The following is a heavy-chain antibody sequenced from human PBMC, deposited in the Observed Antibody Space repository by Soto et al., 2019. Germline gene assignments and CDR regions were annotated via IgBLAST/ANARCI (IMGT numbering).Heavy chain of an antibody. CDR1: GGSISSSSYY. Sequence: PSETLSLTCTVSGGSISSSSYYWGWIRQPPGKGLEWIGSIYYSGSTYYNPSLKSQVTISVDTSKNQFSLKLSPVTAADTAVYYCARHFSRPEEAFDPWGQGTLVTVSS. J-gene: IGHJ5*02. D-gene: IGHD3-3*01. V-gene: IGHV4-39*01. CDR2: IYYSGST. CDR3: ARHFSRPEEAFDP.